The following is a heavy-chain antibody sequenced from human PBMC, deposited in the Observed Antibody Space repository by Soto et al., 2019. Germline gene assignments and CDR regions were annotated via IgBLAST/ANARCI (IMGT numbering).Heavy chain of an antibody. V-gene: IGHV3-21*01. D-gene: IGHD4-17*01. CDR3: ARDPLATVTTDY. CDR1: GFTFSSYS. J-gene: IGHJ4*02. CDR2: ISSSSSYI. Sequence: GSLRLSCAASGFTFSSYSMNWVRQAPGKGLEWVSSISSSSSYIYYADSVKGRFTISRDNAKNSLYLQMNSLRAEDTAVYYCARDPLATVTTDYWGQGTLVTVSS.